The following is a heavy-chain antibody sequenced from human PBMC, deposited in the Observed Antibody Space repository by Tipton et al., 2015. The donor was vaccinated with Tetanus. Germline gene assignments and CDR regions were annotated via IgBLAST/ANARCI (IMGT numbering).Heavy chain of an antibody. CDR1: GYEFISYW. Sequence: QLVQSGAEVKKPGESLRISCKASGYEFISYWIAWVRQMPGKGLEWMGVIYPADSDIRNSPSFQGQVTMSVDKSTSTAYLQWNSLRASDTATYYCAKVSAPGTIATGNFDYWGQGTPVTVSS. V-gene: IGHV5-51*01. CDR2: IYPADSDI. D-gene: IGHD1-1*01. CDR3: AKVSAPGTIATGNFDY. J-gene: IGHJ4*02.